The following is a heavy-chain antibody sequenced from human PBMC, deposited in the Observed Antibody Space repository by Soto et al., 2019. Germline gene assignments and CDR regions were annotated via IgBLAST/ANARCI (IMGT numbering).Heavy chain of an antibody. CDR3: TRGEGSGQGAFDI. V-gene: IGHV3-49*04. Sequence: GGSLRLSCTASGVTFGEYAMSWVRQAPGKGLEWVGFIRSKAYGETTEYAASVKGRFTISRDDSKSIAYLQMNSLKTEDTALYYCTRGEGSGQGAFDIWGQGTMVTVSS. CDR2: IRSKAYGETT. CDR1: GVTFGEYA. J-gene: IGHJ3*02.